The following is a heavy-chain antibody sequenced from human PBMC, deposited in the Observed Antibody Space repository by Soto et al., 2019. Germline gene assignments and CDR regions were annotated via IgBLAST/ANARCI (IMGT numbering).Heavy chain of an antibody. V-gene: IGHV4-38-2*02. D-gene: IGHD3-3*01. CDR2: IYHSGST. CDR1: GYSISSGYY. Sequence: KTSETLSLTCAVSGYSISSGYYWGWIRQPPGKGLEWIGSIYHSGSTYYNPSLKSRVTISVDTSKNQFSLKLSSVTAADTAVYYCARERVDYYDFWSGYYPPGNNWFDPWGQGTLVTVSS. CDR3: ARERVDYYDFWSGYYPPGNNWFDP. J-gene: IGHJ5*02.